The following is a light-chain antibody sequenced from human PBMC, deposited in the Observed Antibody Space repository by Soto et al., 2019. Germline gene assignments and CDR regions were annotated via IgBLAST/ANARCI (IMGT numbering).Light chain of an antibody. J-gene: IGKJ5*01. CDR2: GAS. CDR1: QNIHTN. V-gene: IGKV3-15*01. CDR3: QQYNNWPPIT. Sequence: EIVMTQSPATLSVSPGERATLSCRAGQNIHTNLAWYQQKPGQAPRLLFYGASTGATGLPARFSGSGSGTEFTLTITSLQSEDFAVYYCQQYNNWPPITFGQGTRLEIK.